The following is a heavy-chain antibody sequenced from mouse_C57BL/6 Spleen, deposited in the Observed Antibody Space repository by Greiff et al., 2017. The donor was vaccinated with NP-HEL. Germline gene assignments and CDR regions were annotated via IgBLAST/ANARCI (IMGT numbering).Heavy chain of an antibody. V-gene: IGHV5-4*01. Sequence: EVKLVESGGGLVKPGGSLKLSCAASGFTFSSYAMSWVRQTPEKRLEWVATISDGGSYTYYPDNVKGRFTISRDNVKNNLYLQMSHLQSEDTAMYYCARDRGFDYWAMDYWGQGTSVTVSS. J-gene: IGHJ4*01. CDR1: GFTFSSYA. CDR2: ISDGGSYT. CDR3: ARDRGFDYWAMDY.